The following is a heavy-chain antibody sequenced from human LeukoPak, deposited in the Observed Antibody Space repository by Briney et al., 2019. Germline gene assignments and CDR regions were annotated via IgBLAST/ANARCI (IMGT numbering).Heavy chain of an antibody. D-gene: IGHD1-26*01. CDR2: ISSSSSYI. CDR3: TRVGPFVGATLGAFDI. J-gene: IGHJ3*02. V-gene: IGHV3-21*01. Sequence: GGSLRLSCAASGFTFSSYSMNWVRQAPGKGLEWVSSISSSSSYIYYADSVKGRFTISRDNAKNSLYLQMNSLRAEDTAVYYCTRVGPFVGATLGAFDILGQGTMVTVSS. CDR1: GFTFSSYS.